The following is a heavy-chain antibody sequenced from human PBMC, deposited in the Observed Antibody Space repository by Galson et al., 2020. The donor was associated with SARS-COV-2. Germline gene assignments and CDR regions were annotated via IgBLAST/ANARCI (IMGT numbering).Heavy chain of an antibody. V-gene: IGHV3-21*01. CDR1: GFTFNNYA. D-gene: IGHD4-17*01. Sequence: GGSLRLSCAASGFTFNNYAMDWVRPAPGKGLEWVSSISSNGNYIYYGDSVRGRFTISRDSAKNSLYLQMNSLKAEDTAVYYCARDALNSGDYKDAFDIWGQGTTVTVS. CDR2: ISSNGNYI. J-gene: IGHJ3*02. CDR3: ARDALNSGDYKDAFDI.